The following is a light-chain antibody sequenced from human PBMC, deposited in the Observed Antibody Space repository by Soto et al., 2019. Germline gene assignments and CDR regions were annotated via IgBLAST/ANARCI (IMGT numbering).Light chain of an antibody. CDR2: SNN. J-gene: IGLJ1*01. CDR3: AAWDDSLNGYV. Sequence: QSVLTQPPSASETPGQRVTISCSGSSSNIGSNNVTWYKHLPGTAPKLLIYSNNQRPSGVHDRFSGSKSGTSASLAISGLQSEDEADYYCAAWDDSLNGYVFGTGTQVTV. V-gene: IGLV1-44*01. CDR1: SSNIGSNN.